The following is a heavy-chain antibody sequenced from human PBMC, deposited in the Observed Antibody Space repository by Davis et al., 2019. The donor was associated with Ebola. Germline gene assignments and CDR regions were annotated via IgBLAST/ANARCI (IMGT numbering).Heavy chain of an antibody. V-gene: IGHV1-69*04. CDR3: ARGRTVAGTRGLSWFDP. D-gene: IGHD6-19*01. J-gene: IGHJ5*02. CDR2: IIPILGIA. CDR1: GGTFSSYA. Sequence: SVKVSCKASGGTFSSYAISWVRQAPGQGLEWMGRIIPILGIANYAQKLQGRVSITRDTSANTAYMELSSLRSEDTAVYYCARGRTVAGTRGLSWFDPWGQGTLVTVSS.